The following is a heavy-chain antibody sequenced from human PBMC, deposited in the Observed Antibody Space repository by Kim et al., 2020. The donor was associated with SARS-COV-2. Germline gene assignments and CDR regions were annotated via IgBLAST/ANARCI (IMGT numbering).Heavy chain of an antibody. J-gene: IGHJ4*02. Sequence: GGSLRLSCAASGFTFSSYSMNWVRQAPGKGLEWVSYISSSSSTIYYADSVKGRFTISRDNAKNSLYLQMNSLRDEDTAVYYCARGDCSSTSCYRRSGWDYWGQGPLVTVSS. CDR1: GFTFSSYS. D-gene: IGHD2-2*01. CDR3: ARGDCSSTSCYRRSGWDY. V-gene: IGHV3-48*02. CDR2: ISSSSSTI.